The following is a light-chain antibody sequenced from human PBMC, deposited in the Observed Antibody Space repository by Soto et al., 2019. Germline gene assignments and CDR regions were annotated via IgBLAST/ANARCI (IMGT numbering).Light chain of an antibody. CDR2: WAS. Sequence: EIVMTQSPDSLAVSLGERATIKCKSSQSVLYSSNDRSYLAWFQQKPGQPPKALTYWASSRESGVPDRFSGSGSGTDFTLSISSLQAEDVAVYFCQQYFTTPWTFGQGTKVEI. V-gene: IGKV4-1*01. CDR3: QQYFTTPWT. CDR1: QSVLYSSNDRSY. J-gene: IGKJ1*01.